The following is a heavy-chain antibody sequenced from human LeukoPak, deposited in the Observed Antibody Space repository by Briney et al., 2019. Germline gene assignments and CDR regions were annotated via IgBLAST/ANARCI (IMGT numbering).Heavy chain of an antibody. J-gene: IGHJ4*02. CDR2: INWNGGST. CDR3: ARAGVVVPRPFDY. D-gene: IGHD3-22*01. V-gene: IGHV3-20*04. Sequence: GGSLRLSCAASGFIFDDYGMSWVRQAPGRWLEWVSGINWNGGSTGYADSVKGRFTISRDNAKNSLYLQMNSLRAEDTAFYYCARAGVVVPRPFDYWGQGTLVTVSS. CDR1: GFIFDDYG.